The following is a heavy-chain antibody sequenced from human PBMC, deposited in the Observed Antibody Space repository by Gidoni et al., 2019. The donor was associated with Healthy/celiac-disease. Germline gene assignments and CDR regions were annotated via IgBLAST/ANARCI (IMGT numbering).Heavy chain of an antibody. CDR1: GFTFSSYA. Sequence: EVQLVESGGGLVQPGGSLRLSCAASGFTFSSYAMSWVRQAPGKGLEWVSAISGSGGSTYYADSVKGRFTISRDNSKNTLYLQMNSLRAEDTAVYYCAKDRLGYCSSTSCYIAEYFQHWGQGTLVTVSS. CDR3: AKDRLGYCSSTSCYIAEYFQH. J-gene: IGHJ1*01. CDR2: ISGSGGST. V-gene: IGHV3-23*04. D-gene: IGHD2-2*01.